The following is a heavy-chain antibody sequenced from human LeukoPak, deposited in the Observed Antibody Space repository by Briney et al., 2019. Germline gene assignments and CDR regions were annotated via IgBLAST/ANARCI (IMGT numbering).Heavy chain of an antibody. CDR2: ISSNGGST. Sequence: GSLRLSCAASGFTFSSYAMHWVRQAPGKGLEYVSAISSNGGSTYYANSVKGRFTISRDNSKNTLYLQMGSLRAEDMAVYYCARGPRRTTSLKVPAYYFDYWGQGTLVTVSS. D-gene: IGHD1-1*01. CDR1: GFTFSSYA. J-gene: IGHJ4*02. V-gene: IGHV3-64*01. CDR3: ARGPRRTTSLKVPAYYFDY.